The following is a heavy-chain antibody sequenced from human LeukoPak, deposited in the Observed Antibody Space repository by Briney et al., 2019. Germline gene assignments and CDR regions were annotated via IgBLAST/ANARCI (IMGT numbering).Heavy chain of an antibody. J-gene: IGHJ4*02. CDR2: ISSSGSTM. CDR1: GFTFSSYE. D-gene: IGHD2-2*01. Sequence: GGSLRLSCAASGFTFSSYEMNWVRRAPGKGLERVSYISSSGSTMHYADSVKGRFTISRDNAKNSLYLQMNSLRAEDTAVYYCARGPSSIFDYWGQGTLVTVSS. CDR3: ARGPSSIFDY. V-gene: IGHV3-48*03.